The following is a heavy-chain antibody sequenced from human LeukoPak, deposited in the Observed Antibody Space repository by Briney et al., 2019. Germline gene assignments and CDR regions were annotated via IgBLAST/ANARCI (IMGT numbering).Heavy chain of an antibody. Sequence: GGSLRLSCAASGFTFSSYAMSWVRQAPGKGLEWVSAISGSGGSAYYADSVKGRFTISRDNSKNTLYLQMNSLRAEDTAVYYCAKDFVYDSSGYCVGFDYWGQGTLVTVSS. D-gene: IGHD3-22*01. CDR1: GFTFSSYA. CDR3: AKDFVYDSSGYCVGFDY. CDR2: ISGSGGSA. J-gene: IGHJ4*02. V-gene: IGHV3-23*01.